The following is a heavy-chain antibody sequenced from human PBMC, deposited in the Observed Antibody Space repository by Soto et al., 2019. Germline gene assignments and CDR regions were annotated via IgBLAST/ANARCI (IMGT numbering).Heavy chain of an antibody. V-gene: IGHV1-2*04. D-gene: IGHD4-17*01. CDR3: AIISPTATSIDY. CDR2: INPNSGGT. Sequence: ASVKVSCKASGYTFTGNYIHWVRQAPGQGLEWMGWINPNSGGTNYAQKFQGWVTMTRDTSISTAYMELGRLKSDDTAVYYCAIISPTATSIDYRCKETLLSVSS. CDR1: GYTFTGNY. J-gene: IGHJ4*02.